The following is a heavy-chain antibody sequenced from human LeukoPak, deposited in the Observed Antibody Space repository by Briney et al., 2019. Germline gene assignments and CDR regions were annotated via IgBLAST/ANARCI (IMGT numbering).Heavy chain of an antibody. J-gene: IGHJ5*02. CDR2: IIPIFGTA. D-gene: IGHD3-9*01. V-gene: IGHV1-69*01. Sequence: SVKISCKASGGTFISYAISWVRQAPGQGLEWMGGIIPIFGTANYAQKFQGRVTTTADESTSTAYMELSSLRSEDTAVYYCARDAAPYYDILTGGVFDPWGQGTLVTVSS. CDR3: ARDAAPYYDILTGGVFDP. CDR1: GGTFISYA.